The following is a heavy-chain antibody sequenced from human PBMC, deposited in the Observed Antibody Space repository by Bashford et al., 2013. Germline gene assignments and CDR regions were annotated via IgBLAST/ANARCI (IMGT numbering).Heavy chain of an antibody. CDR3: AIDLGVSSSWFYYFDF. CDR1: RQLQQPMA. Sequence: PSVKVVLQGFWRQLQQPMASVGCDKPLDKDVAWMGRIIPGFGVENYAQKFQGRVRFTADRSTSTVYMELSSLTSEDTAVYYCAIDLGVSSSWFYYFDFWGQGTRGHRLL. CDR2: IIPGFGVE. V-gene: IGHV1-69*04. D-gene: IGHD6-13*01. J-gene: IGHJ4*02.